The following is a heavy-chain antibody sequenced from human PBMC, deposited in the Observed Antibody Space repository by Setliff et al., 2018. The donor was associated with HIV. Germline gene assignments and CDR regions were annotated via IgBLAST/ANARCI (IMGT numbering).Heavy chain of an antibody. CDR1: GFSLSTYN. V-gene: IGHV3-21*01. D-gene: IGHD6-19*01. CDR2: VSSSGTNI. Sequence: PGESLKISCAASGFSLSTYNMNWVRQALGKGLEWVSSVSSSGTNIYYADSVRGRFTMSRDNAKNSLHLQMNSLRVEDTAVYYCARGGIKVTGGNVFWGQGMQVTVSS. J-gene: IGHJ4*02. CDR3: ARGGIKVTGGNVF.